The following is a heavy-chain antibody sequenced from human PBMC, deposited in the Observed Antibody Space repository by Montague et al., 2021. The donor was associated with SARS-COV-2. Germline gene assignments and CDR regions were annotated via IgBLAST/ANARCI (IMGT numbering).Heavy chain of an antibody. CDR1: VGSFSGYY. CDR3: ARIGGGYNAPPDY. Sequence: SETLSLTCAVYVGSFSGYYWSWIRQPPGKGLEWIGEINHSGSTNYNPSLRSRITILVDTSKNQFSLKLSSVTAADTAVYYCARIGGGYNAPPDYWGQGTLVTVSS. J-gene: IGHJ4*02. V-gene: IGHV4-34*01. D-gene: IGHD5-24*01. CDR2: INHSGST.